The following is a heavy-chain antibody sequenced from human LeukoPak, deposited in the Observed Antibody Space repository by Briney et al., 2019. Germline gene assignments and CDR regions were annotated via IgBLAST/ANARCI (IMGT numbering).Heavy chain of an antibody. CDR2: IYYSGST. Sequence: SETLSLTCTVSGGSISSYYWSWIRQPPGKGLEWIGYIYYSGSTNYNPSLKSRVTISVDTSKNQFSLKLSSVTAADTAVYYCARDRSSGYSPYFDYWGQGTLVTFSS. V-gene: IGHV4-59*01. CDR3: ARDRSSGYSPYFDY. CDR1: GGSISSYY. J-gene: IGHJ4*02. D-gene: IGHD3-22*01.